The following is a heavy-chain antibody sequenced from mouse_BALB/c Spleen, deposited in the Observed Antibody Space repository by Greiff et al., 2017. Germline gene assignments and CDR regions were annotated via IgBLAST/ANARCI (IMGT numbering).Heavy chain of an antibody. CDR2: INPSNGGT. CDR1: GYTFTSYY. D-gene: IGHD1-1*01. Sequence: QVQLQQSGAELVKPGASVKLSCMASGYTFTSYYMYWVKQRPGQGLEWIGEINPSNGGTNFNEKFKSKATLTVDKSSSTAYMQLSSLTSEDSAVYYCTRSGYYGSSSAYWGQGTLVTVSA. CDR3: TRSGYYGSSSAY. V-gene: IGHV1S81*02. J-gene: IGHJ3*01.